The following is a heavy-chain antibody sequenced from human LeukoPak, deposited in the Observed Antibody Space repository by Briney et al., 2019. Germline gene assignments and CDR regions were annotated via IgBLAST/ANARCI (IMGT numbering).Heavy chain of an antibody. CDR2: ISSSSSYI. V-gene: IGHV3-21*01. CDR3: ARAGGSGYYYGYYFDY. Sequence: GGSLRLSCAASGFTFSSYSMNWVRQAPGKGLEWVSSISSSSSYIYYADSVKGRFTISRDNDKNSLYLQMNSLRAEDTAVYYCARAGGSGYYYGYYFDYWGQGTLVTVSS. J-gene: IGHJ4*02. D-gene: IGHD3-22*01. CDR1: GFTFSSYS.